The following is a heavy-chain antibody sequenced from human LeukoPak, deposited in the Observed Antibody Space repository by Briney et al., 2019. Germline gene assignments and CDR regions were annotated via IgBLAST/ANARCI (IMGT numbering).Heavy chain of an antibody. Sequence: SETLSLTCTVSGGSISSSSYYWGWIRQPPGKGLEWIGSIYYSGSTYYNPSLKSRVTISVGTSKNQFSLKLSSVTAADTAVYYCARVGYYYGSGSPGSWFDPWGQGTLVTVSS. CDR1: GGSISSSSYY. CDR3: ARVGYYYGSGSPGSWFDP. D-gene: IGHD3-10*01. CDR2: IYYSGST. J-gene: IGHJ5*02. V-gene: IGHV4-39*07.